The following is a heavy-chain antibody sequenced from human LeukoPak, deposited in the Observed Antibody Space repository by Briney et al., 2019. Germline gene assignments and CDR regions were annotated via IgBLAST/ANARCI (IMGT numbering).Heavy chain of an antibody. CDR1: GFTFSSYA. Sequence: GGSLRLSRAASGFTFSSYAMSWVRQAPGKGLEWVSAISGSGGSTYYADSVKGRFTISRDNSKNTLYLQMNSLRAEDTAVYYCAKGDDYGDYPFDYWGQGTLVTVSS. CDR3: AKGDDYGDYPFDY. J-gene: IGHJ4*02. V-gene: IGHV3-23*01. CDR2: ISGSGGST. D-gene: IGHD4-17*01.